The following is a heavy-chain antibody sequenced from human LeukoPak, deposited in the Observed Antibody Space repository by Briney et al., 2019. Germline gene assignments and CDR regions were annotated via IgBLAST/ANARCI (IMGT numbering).Heavy chain of an antibody. V-gene: IGHV3-30*02. Sequence: GGSLKLSCVASGFTFSSYGMHWVRQAPGKGLEGVAFIRYDGSNKYYADSVKGRFTISRDNSKNTLYLQMNSLRAEDTAVYYCAKDEEVIVVVPAALDYWGQGTLVTVSS. J-gene: IGHJ4*02. CDR1: GFTFSSYG. CDR2: IRYDGSNK. D-gene: IGHD2-2*01. CDR3: AKDEEVIVVVPAALDY.